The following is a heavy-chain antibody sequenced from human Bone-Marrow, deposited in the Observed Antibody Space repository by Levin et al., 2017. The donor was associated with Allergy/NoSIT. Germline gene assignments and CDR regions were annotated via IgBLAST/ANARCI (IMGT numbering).Heavy chain of an antibody. CDR1: GGSFSGYY. D-gene: IGHD3-10*01. CDR2: INHSGST. V-gene: IGHV4-34*01. Sequence: SETLSLTCAVYGGSFSGYYWSWIRQPPGKGLEWIGEINHSGSTNYNPSLKSRVTISVDTSKNQFSLKLSSVTAADTAVYYCARYKELFAYFDYWGQGTLVTVSS. CDR3: ARYKELFAYFDY. J-gene: IGHJ4*02.